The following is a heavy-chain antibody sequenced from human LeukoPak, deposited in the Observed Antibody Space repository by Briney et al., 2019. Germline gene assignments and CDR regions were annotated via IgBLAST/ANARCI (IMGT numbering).Heavy chain of an antibody. CDR2: IIPIFGTA. CDR1: GGTFSSYA. D-gene: IGHD2-2*01. J-gene: IGHJ4*02. Sequence: GAPVKVSCKASGGTFSSYAISWVRQAPGQGLEWMGGIIPIFGTANYAQKFQGRVTITADESTSTAYMELSSLRSEDTAVYYCATKSKYCSSTSCYVPYFDYWGQGTLVTVSS. CDR3: ATKSKYCSSTSCYVPYFDY. V-gene: IGHV1-69*13.